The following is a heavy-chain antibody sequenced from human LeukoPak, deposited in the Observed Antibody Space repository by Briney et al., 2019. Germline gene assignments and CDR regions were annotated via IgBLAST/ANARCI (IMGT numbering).Heavy chain of an antibody. J-gene: IGHJ4*02. D-gene: IGHD1-26*01. V-gene: IGHV4-59*01. Sequence: PSETLSLTCTVSGGSISGYYWSWIRQPPGKGLEWIGFIFYSGSTNYNPSLKSRVTISVDTSKNQFSLKLTSVTAADTAVYYRARGGASSLPFDYWGQGTLVTVSS. CDR3: ARGGASSLPFDY. CDR1: GGSISGYY. CDR2: IFYSGST.